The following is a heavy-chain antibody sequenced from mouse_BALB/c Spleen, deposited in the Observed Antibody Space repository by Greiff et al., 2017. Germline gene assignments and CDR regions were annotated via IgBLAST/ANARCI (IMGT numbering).Heavy chain of an antibody. D-gene: IGHD1-1*01. V-gene: IGHV4-1*02. J-gene: IGHJ1*01. CDR1: GFDFSRYW. CDR3: ARPYYYGSSYWYFDV. CDR2: INPDSSTI. Sequence: GGGLVQPGGSLKLSCAASGFDFSRYWMSWVRQAPGKGLEWIGEINPDSSTINYTPSLKDKFIISRDNAKNTLYLQMSKVRSEDTALYYCARPYYYGSSYWYFDVWGAGTTVTVSS.